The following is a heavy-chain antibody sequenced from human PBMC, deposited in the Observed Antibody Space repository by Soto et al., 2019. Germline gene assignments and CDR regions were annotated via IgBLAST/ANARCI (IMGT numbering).Heavy chain of an antibody. V-gene: IGHV3-72*01. J-gene: IGHJ1*01. CDR1: GFIFSDYF. Sequence: GGSRRRSCAASGFIFSDYFMDWVRQAPGKGLEWVGRRSNRYTRYSTQYAASVKGRFVVSRDPSSNSLYLQMPSLKTEDTAVYYCAGGASGRAPFKFWGRRNLVTVS. D-gene: IGHD2-15*01. CDR2: RSNRYTRYST. CDR3: AGGASGRAPFKF.